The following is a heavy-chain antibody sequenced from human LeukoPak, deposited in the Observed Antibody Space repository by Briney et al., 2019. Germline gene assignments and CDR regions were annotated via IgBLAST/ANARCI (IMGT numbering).Heavy chain of an antibody. CDR3: ARGLNTGGNYRAFDI. D-gene: IGHD4-23*01. Sequence: PSETLSLTCTVSGGSISSSLYYWAWIRQPPGKGLEWIGSIYYNGDTYYNPSLKSRVTISFDTSESQVSLHLSSVTAADTAIYYCARGLNTGGNYRAFDIWGQGTMVTVSS. CDR2: IYYNGDT. V-gene: IGHV4-39*07. CDR1: GGSISSSLYY. J-gene: IGHJ3*02.